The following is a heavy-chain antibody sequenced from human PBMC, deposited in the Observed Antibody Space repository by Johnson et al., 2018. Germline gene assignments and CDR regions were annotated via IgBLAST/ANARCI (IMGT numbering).Heavy chain of an antibody. CDR2: IKSDGSST. D-gene: IGHD5-24*01. Sequence: VQLQESGGGLVQPGGSXRLSCAASGFTFSNHWMHWVRQAPGKGLVWVSRIKSDGSSTDYADAVKGRFTISRDNAENTLYLQMNSLRAEDTAVYYCARVGGYNSYFDYWGQGTLVTVSS. CDR1: GFTFSNHW. V-gene: IGHV3-74*01. J-gene: IGHJ4*02. CDR3: ARVGGYNSYFDY.